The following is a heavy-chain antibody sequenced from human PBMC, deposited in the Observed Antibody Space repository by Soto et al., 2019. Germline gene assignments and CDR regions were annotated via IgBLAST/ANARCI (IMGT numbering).Heavy chain of an antibody. CDR2: ISGSGGST. J-gene: IGHJ4*02. CDR1: GFTFSSYA. Sequence: PGGSLRLSCAASGFTFSSYAMSWVRQAPGKGLEWVSAISGSGGSTYYADSVKGRFTISRDNSKNTLYLRMNSLRAEDTAVYYCAKDRGRYYDSSGYWDYWGPGTLVTVSS. CDR3: AKDRGRYYDSSGYWDY. D-gene: IGHD3-22*01. V-gene: IGHV3-23*01.